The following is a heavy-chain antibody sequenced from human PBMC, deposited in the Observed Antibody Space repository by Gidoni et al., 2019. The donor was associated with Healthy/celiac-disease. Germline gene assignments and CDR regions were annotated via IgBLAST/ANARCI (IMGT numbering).Heavy chain of an antibody. D-gene: IGHD6-13*01. CDR1: GGSISSYY. J-gene: IGHJ5*02. CDR2: IYYSGST. CDR3: ARLVVAAAGLDWFDP. V-gene: IGHV4-59*01. Sequence: QVQLQESGPGLVKPSETLSLTCTASGGSISSYYWSWIRQHPGKGLEWIGYIYYSGSTNYNPSLKSRVTISVDTSKNQFSLKLSSVTAADTAVYYCARLVVAAAGLDWFDPWGQGTLVTVSS.